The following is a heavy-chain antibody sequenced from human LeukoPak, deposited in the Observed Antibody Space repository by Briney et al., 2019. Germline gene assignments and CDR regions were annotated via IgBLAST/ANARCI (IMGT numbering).Heavy chain of an antibody. Sequence: GGSLRLSCAASGFTFSSYAKHWVRQAPGTGLEYVSAISSDGRITYYANSVKGRFTISRDNSKNTLYLQMGSLRAEDMAVYYCARVSGWYWFDNWGQGTLVTVSS. CDR1: GFTFSSYA. CDR2: ISSDGRIT. V-gene: IGHV3-64*01. J-gene: IGHJ4*02. D-gene: IGHD6-19*01. CDR3: ARVSGWYWFDN.